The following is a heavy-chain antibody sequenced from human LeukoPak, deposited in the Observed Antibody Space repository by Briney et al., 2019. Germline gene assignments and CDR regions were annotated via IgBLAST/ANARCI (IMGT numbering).Heavy chain of an antibody. Sequence: SETLSLTCAVSGGSISSGGYFWSWIRQPPGKGLEWIGYIYHSGSTYYNPSLKSRVTISVDRSKNQFSLKLSSVTAADTAVYYCARADGDYLFDYWGQGTLVTVSS. J-gene: IGHJ4*02. CDR2: IYHSGST. D-gene: IGHD4-17*01. CDR1: GGSISSGGYF. V-gene: IGHV4-30-2*01. CDR3: ARADGDYLFDY.